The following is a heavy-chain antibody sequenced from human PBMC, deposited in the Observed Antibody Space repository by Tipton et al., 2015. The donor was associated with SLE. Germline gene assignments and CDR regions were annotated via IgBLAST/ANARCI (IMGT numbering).Heavy chain of an antibody. CDR3: ARGARQWLFDY. J-gene: IGHJ4*02. CDR1: GGSVSSGSYY. CDR2: TYYRSKWYN. D-gene: IGHD6-19*01. V-gene: IGHV6-1*01. Sequence: TLSLTCTVSGGSVSSGSYYWNWIRQSPSRGLEWLGRTYYRSKWYNDYAVSVKSRITINPDTSKNQFSLQLNSVTPEDTAVYYCARGARQWLFDYWGQGTLVTVSS.